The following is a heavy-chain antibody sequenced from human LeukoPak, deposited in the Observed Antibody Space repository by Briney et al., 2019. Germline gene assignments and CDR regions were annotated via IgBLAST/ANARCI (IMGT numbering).Heavy chain of an antibody. J-gene: IGHJ4*02. CDR3: ARTVGSITMTVYYFDY. CDR2: ISSSSSYI. CDR1: GFTFSSYS. D-gene: IGHD3-22*01. V-gene: IGHV3-21*01. Sequence: PGGSLRLSCAASGFTFSSYSMNWVRQAPGKGLEWVSSISSSSSYIYYADSVKGRFTISRDNAKNSLYLQMNSLRAEDTAVYYCARTVGSITMTVYYFDYWGQGTLVTVSS.